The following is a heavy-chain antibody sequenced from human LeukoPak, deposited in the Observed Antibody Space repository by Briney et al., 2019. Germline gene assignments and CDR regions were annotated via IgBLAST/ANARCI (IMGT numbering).Heavy chain of an antibody. D-gene: IGHD5-24*01. CDR1: GGSISSYY. J-gene: IGHJ4*02. CDR2: IYYSGST. V-gene: IGHV4-59*01. Sequence: SETLSLTCTVSGGSISSYYWSWIRQPPGKGLEWIGYIYYSGSTSYNPSLKSRVTISVDTSKNQFSLKLSSVTVADTAVYYCAREKRDGNKPERYDYWGQGTLVTVSS. CDR3: AREKRDGNKPERYDY.